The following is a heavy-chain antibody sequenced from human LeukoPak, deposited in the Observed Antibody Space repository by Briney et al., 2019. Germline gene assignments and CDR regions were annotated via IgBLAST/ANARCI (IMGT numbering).Heavy chain of an antibody. Sequence: GASVKVSCKASGYTFTGYYMHWVRQAPGQGLEWMGWINPNSGGTNYAQKFQGRVTMTRDTSISTAYMELSRLRSDDTAVYYCARNFHGSGSYSDYWGQGTLVTVSP. V-gene: IGHV1-2*02. CDR3: ARNFHGSGSYSDY. D-gene: IGHD3-10*01. CDR1: GYTFTGYY. CDR2: INPNSGGT. J-gene: IGHJ4*02.